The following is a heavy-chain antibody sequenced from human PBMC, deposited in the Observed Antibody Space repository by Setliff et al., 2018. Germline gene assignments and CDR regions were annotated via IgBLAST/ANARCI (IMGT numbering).Heavy chain of an antibody. CDR2: IYHSGST. J-gene: IGHJ6*02. D-gene: IGHD6-19*01. CDR1: GYTSSSYA. Sequence: PGGSLRLSCAASGYTSSSYAMTWVRQPPGKGLEWIGEIYHSGSTNYNPSLKSRVTISVDKSKNQFSLKLSSVTAADTAVYYCASHSSGWYRGGYGMDVWGQGTTVTVSS. V-gene: IGHV4-4*02. CDR3: ASHSSGWYRGGYGMDV.